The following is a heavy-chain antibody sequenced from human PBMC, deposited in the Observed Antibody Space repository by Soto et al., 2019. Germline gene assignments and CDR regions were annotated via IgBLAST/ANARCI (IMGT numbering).Heavy chain of an antibody. D-gene: IGHD6-13*01. CDR1: GFTFSSYG. J-gene: IGHJ5*02. CDR3: ARDVRMQSSWWGENWFDP. V-gene: IGHV3-33*01. CDR2: IWYDGSNK. Sequence: QVQLVESGGGVVQPGRSLRLSCAASGFTFSSYGMHWVRQAPGKGLEWVAVIWYDGSNKYYADSVKGRFTISRDNSKNPLYLQMNSLRAEDTAVYYCARDVRMQSSWWGENWFDPWGQGTLVTVSS.